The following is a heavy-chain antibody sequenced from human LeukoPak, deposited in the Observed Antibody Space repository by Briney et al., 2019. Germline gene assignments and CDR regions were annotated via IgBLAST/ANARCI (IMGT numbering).Heavy chain of an antibody. V-gene: IGHV3-11*01. CDR3: ARFTRTEYSSSPFDY. CDR1: GFTFSDYY. J-gene: IGHJ4*02. Sequence: PGGSLRVSCAASGFTFSDYYMSWFRQAPGKGLEWVSYISSSGSTIYYADSVKGRFTISRDNAKNSLYLQMNSLRAEDTAVYYCARFTRTEYSSSPFDYWGQGTLVTVSS. D-gene: IGHD6-6*01. CDR2: ISSSGSTI.